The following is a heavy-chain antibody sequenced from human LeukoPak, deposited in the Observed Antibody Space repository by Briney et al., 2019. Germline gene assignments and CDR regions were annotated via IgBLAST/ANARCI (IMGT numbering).Heavy chain of an antibody. Sequence: ASVKVSCKAFGYTFTSYDINWVRQATGQGLEWMGWINPNSGGTNYAQKFQGRVTMTRDTSISTAYMELSRLRSDDTAVYYCARRGSSYHDWFDPWGQGTLVTVSS. V-gene: IGHV1-2*02. D-gene: IGHD6-6*01. CDR3: ARRGSSYHDWFDP. J-gene: IGHJ5*02. CDR2: INPNSGGT. CDR1: GYTFTSYD.